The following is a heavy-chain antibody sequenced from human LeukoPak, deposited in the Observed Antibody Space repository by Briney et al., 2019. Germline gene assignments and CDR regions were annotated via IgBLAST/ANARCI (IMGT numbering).Heavy chain of an antibody. CDR2: INPNSDYT. V-gene: IGHV1-2*02. D-gene: IGHD2-21*01. CDR1: GYTFTSYD. CDR3: AVAPGDY. J-gene: IGHJ4*02. Sequence: ASVKVSCKASGYTFTSYDINWVRQAPGQGLEWMGWINPNSDYTFYAQKFQGRVTLTRDTSISTVYMELTTLTSDDTALYYCAVAPGDYWGQETLVSVSA.